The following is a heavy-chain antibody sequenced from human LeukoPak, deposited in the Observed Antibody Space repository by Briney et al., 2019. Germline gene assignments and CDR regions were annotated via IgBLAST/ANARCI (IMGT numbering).Heavy chain of an antibody. Sequence: GGSLRLSCSASGFSFSNYTMHWVRQVPGKGLEYVSAISGNGGSTYYPGSVRGRFTMSRDNSKNTLYLQMRGLRTEDTAVYYCVKDGSSRPHYYYGMDVWGQGTTVTVSS. CDR2: ISGNGGST. CDR3: VKDGSSRPHYYYGMDV. J-gene: IGHJ6*02. V-gene: IGHV3-64D*09. CDR1: GFSFSNYT. D-gene: IGHD6-13*01.